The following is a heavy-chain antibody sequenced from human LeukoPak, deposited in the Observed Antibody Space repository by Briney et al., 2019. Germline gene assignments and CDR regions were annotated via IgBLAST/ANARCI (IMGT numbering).Heavy chain of an antibody. J-gene: IGHJ2*01. D-gene: IGHD6-19*01. Sequence: SETLSQTYTVTGGSIRSYLCRGLRQPPGKGLEWIGYIYYSGSTNYNPSLKSRVTISVDTSKNQFSLKLSSVTAADTAVYYCAGRFLDRLDWYVVFCPRGTLVTVSS. V-gene: IGHV4-59*01. CDR3: AGRFLDRLDWYVVF. CDR1: GGSIRSYL. CDR2: IYYSGST.